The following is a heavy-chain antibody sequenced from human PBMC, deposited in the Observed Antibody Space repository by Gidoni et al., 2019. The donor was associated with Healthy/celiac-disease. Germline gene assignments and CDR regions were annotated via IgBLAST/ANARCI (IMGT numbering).Heavy chain of an antibody. D-gene: IGHD1-26*01. CDR1: GGSISSSSYS. CDR3: ARLGRYDAFDI. V-gene: IGHV4-39*01. CDR2: IYYSGST. Sequence: QLQLQESGPGLVKPSETLSLTCTVSGGSISSSSYSWGWIRQPPGKGLEWIGSIYYSGSTYYNPSLKSRVTISVDTSKNQFSRKLSSVTAADTAVYYCARLGRYDAFDIWGQGTMVTVSS. J-gene: IGHJ3*02.